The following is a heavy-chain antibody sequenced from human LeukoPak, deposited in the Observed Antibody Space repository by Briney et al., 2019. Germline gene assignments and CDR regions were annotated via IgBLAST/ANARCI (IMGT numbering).Heavy chain of an antibody. CDR3: ASRPADTTWYGVFDY. CDR2: IFNTGNT. D-gene: IGHD3-10*01. Sequence: SETLSLTCTVSGGSISSYYWSWIRQPPGKRLEWIGYIFNTGNTNYNPSLASRVTMSVDTSRAQFFLRLSPVTAADTAIYYCASRPADTTWYGVFDYWGQGTLVTVSS. V-gene: IGHV4-59*01. J-gene: IGHJ4*02. CDR1: GGSISSYY.